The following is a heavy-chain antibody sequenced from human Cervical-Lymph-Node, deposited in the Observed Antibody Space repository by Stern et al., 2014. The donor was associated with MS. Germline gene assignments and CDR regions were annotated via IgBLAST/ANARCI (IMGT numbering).Heavy chain of an antibody. D-gene: IGHD5-24*01. Sequence: QVQLVQSGPGLVKPSQTLSLTCAVSGASISSGEYYWSWIRQSPGKGLEWIGYIHYSGTTYYNPSLKSRVSMSVDTSKNQFSLKLSSVTAADTAVYYCSRDADAYSLVFGYWGRGTLVTVSS. V-gene: IGHV4-30-4*01. CDR3: SRDADAYSLVFGY. CDR1: GASISSGEYY. CDR2: IHYSGTT. J-gene: IGHJ4*02.